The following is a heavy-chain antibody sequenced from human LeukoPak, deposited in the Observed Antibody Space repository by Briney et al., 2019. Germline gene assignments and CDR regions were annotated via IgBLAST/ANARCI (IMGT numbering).Heavy chain of an antibody. CDR2: IRSKANSYAT. J-gene: IGHJ4*02. D-gene: IGHD5-18*01. CDR1: GSTFSGSA. Sequence: GGSLRLSCAASGSTFSGSAMHWVRQASGKGLEWVGRIRSKANSYATAYAASVKGRFTISRDDSKNTAYLQMNSLKTEDTAVYYCTRHGYSYGYNFDYWGQGTLVTVSS. V-gene: IGHV3-73*01. CDR3: TRHGYSYGYNFDY.